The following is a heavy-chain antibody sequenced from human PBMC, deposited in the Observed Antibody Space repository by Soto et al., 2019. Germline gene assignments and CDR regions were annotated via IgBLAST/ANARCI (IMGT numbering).Heavy chain of an antibody. D-gene: IGHD3-16*02. V-gene: IGHV1-69*02. CDR2: IIPILGIA. Sequence: ASVKVSCKASGGTFSSYTISWVRQAPGQGLEWMGRIIPILGIANYAQKFQGRVTITADKSTSTAYMELSSLRSEDTAVYYCARSSLSLRAFDIWGQGTMVTVSS. CDR3: ARSSLSLRAFDI. J-gene: IGHJ3*02. CDR1: GGTFSSYT.